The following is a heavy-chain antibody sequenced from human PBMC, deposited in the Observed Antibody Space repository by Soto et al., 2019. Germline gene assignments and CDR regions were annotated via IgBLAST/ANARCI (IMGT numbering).Heavy chain of an antibody. J-gene: IGHJ3*02. V-gene: IGHV1-69*13. Sequence: SVKVSCKASGGTFSSYAISWVRQAPGQGLEWMGGIIPIFGTANYAQKFQGRVTITADESTSTAYMELSSLRSEDTAVYYCAREARLCYSYGPGHDAFDIWGQGTMVTVSS. D-gene: IGHD5-18*01. CDR1: GGTFSSYA. CDR2: IIPIFGTA. CDR3: AREARLCYSYGPGHDAFDI.